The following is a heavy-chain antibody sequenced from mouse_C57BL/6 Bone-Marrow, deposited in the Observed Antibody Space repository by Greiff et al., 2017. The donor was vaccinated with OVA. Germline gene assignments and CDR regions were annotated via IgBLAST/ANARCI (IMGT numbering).Heavy chain of an antibody. CDR2: IYPRSGNT. D-gene: IGHD2-1*01. V-gene: IGHV1-81*01. CDR3: GGGGYYGLAY. J-gene: IGHJ3*01. CDR1: GYTFTSYG. Sequence: QVQLKQSGAELARPGASVKLSCKASGYTFTSYGISWVKQRTGQGLEWIGEIYPRSGNTYYNEKFKGKATLTADKSSSTAYMKLRSLTSEDSAVYFCGGGGYYGLAYWGQGTLVTVSA.